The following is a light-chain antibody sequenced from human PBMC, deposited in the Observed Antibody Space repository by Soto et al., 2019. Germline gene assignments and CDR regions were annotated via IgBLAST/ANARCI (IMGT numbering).Light chain of an antibody. V-gene: IGKV3-20*01. CDR1: QSVGSSF. J-gene: IGKJ1*01. CDR3: QQYGSSPQT. CDR2: GTS. Sequence: IVLSQSPGTLSLSTGERAALSCRASQSVGSSFLAWYQHKPGQAPRLLISGTSSRAGGIPDRFSGSGSGTDFTLTISRLEPEDFAVYYCQQYGSSPQTFGQGTKVDI.